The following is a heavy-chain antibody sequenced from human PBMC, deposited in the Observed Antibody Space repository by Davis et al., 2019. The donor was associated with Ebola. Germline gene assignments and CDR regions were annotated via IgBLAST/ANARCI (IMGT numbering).Heavy chain of an antibody. Sequence: GESLKISCVASGFTFTTYSMNWVRQAPGKGLEWVSSIGTSGTYIHYSDLMRGRFTISRDDAKNSLYLHMNSLRAEDTAVYYCVREGYDILTGYRTREFDYWGQGTLVTVSS. CDR1: GFTFTTYS. D-gene: IGHD3-9*01. CDR3: VREGYDILTGYRTREFDY. CDR2: IGTSGTYI. V-gene: IGHV3-21*01. J-gene: IGHJ4*02.